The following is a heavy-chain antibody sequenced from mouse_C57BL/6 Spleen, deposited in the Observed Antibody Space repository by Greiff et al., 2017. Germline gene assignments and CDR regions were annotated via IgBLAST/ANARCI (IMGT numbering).Heavy chain of an antibody. Sequence: QVHVKQSGAELVKPGASVKISCKASGYAFSSYWMNWVKQRPGKGLEWIGQIYPGDGDTNYNGKFKGKATLTADKSSSTAYMQLSSLTSEDSAVYFCARLGGSTLRDYWGQGTSVTVSS. J-gene: IGHJ4*01. CDR2: IYPGDGDT. V-gene: IGHV1-80*01. CDR3: ARLGGSTLRDY. D-gene: IGHD1-1*01. CDR1: GYAFSSYW.